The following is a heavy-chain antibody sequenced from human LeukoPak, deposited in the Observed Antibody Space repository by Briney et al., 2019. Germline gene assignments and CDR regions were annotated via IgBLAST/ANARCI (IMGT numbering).Heavy chain of an antibody. D-gene: IGHD3-10*02. CDR1: GYSISSGYY. Sequence: PSETLSLTCTVSGYSISSGYYWGWIRQPPGKGLEWIGRIYTSGSTNYNPSLKSRVTISVDTSKNQFSLKLSSVTAADTAVYYCAGGRATLFGEYYADYWGQGTLVTVSS. CDR2: IYTSGST. V-gene: IGHV4-38-2*02. CDR3: AGGRATLFGEYYADY. J-gene: IGHJ4*02.